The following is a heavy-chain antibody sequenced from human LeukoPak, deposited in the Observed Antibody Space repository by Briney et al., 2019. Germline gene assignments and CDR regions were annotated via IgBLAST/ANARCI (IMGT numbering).Heavy chain of an antibody. J-gene: IGHJ3*02. CDR2: ISSSGSTI. V-gene: IGHV3-11*01. Sequence: PGGSLRLSCAASGFTFSDYYMSWIRQAPGKGLEWVSYISSSGSTIYYADSVKGRFTISRDNAKNSLYLQMNSLRAEDTAVYYCARGSQDIVVVVAATTAFDIWGQGTMVTVSS. CDR1: GFTFSDYY. D-gene: IGHD2-15*01. CDR3: ARGSQDIVVVVAATTAFDI.